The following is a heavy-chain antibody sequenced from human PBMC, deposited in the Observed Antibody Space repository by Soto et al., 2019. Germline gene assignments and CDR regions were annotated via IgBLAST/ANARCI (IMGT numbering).Heavy chain of an antibody. V-gene: IGHV3-33*01. CDR1: GFTFSSYG. Sequence: PGGSLRLSCAASGFTFSSYGMHWVRQAPGKGLEWVAVIWYDGSNKYYADSVKGRFTISRDNSKNTLYLQMNSLRAEDTAVYYCASQWQGLRPNHYYGMDVWGQGTTVTVSS. J-gene: IGHJ6*02. CDR3: ASQWQGLRPNHYYGMDV. D-gene: IGHD6-25*01. CDR2: IWYDGSNK.